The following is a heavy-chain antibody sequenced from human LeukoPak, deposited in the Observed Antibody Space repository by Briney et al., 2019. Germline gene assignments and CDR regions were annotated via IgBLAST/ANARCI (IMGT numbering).Heavy chain of an antibody. J-gene: IGHJ4*02. CDR1: GFTFSSYA. D-gene: IGHD5-18*01. CDR3: AKKYSYDSYYFDY. Sequence: GGSLRLSCAASGFTFSSYAMSWVRQAPGKGLEWVSAISGSGGSTHYADSVKGRFTISRDNSKNTLYLQMNSLRAEDTAVYYCAKKYSYDSYYFDYWGQGTLVTVSS. CDR2: ISGSGGST. V-gene: IGHV3-23*01.